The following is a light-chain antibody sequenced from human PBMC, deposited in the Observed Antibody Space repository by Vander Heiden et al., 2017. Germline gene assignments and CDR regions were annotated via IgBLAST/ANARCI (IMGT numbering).Light chain of an antibody. CDR1: NIGSKK. J-gene: IGLJ2*01. Sequence: SSHLSQTRSMSVSLGQPATITCEGENIGSKKVQGDQQKPGQAPILVIYRDTNRPSGIPDRFSGSNSGNAANLTITRAQAEDEADYYCQGWDSYTVIFGGGTKLSVL. CDR3: QGWDSYTVI. CDR2: RDT. V-gene: IGLV3-9*01.